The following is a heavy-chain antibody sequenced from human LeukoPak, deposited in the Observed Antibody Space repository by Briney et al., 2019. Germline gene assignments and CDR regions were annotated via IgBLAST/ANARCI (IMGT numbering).Heavy chain of an antibody. CDR1: GFTFSEHY. CDR2: SRNKAKRYTT. V-gene: IGHV3-72*01. D-gene: IGHD5/OR15-5a*01. J-gene: IGHJ6*02. CDR3: ARGPNSVYDYHYGMDV. Sequence: PGGSHRLSCAASGFTFSEHYMDWVRQAPGKGLEWVGRSRNKAKRYTTEYAASVKGRFSISRDDSTNSLYLQMNSLKNEDTAVYYCARGPNSVYDYHYGMDVWGQGTTVTVSS.